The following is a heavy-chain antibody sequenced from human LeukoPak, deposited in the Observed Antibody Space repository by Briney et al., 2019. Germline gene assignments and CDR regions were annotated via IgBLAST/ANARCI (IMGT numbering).Heavy chain of an antibody. J-gene: IGHJ6*02. CDR1: GYTFTSYD. D-gene: IGHD6-13*01. CDR3: ARGLSSSWYYYYYGMDV. CDR2: MNPNSGNT. Sequence: ASVKVPCKASGYTFTSYDINWVRQATEQGLEWMGWMNPNSGNTGYAQKFQGRVTMTRNTSISTAYMELSSLRSEDTAVYYCARGLSSSWYYYYYGMDVWGQGTTVTVSS. V-gene: IGHV1-8*01.